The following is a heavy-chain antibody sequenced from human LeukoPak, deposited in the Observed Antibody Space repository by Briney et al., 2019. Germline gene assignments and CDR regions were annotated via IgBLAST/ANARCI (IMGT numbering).Heavy chain of an antibody. J-gene: IGHJ6*02. CDR1: GFTFSSYS. CDR2: ISSSSSYI. Sequence: PGGSLRLSCAASGFTFSSYSMNWVRQAPGKGLEWVSSISSSSSYIYYADSVKGRFTISRDNAKNSLYLQMNSLRAEDTAVYYCARVRVTMVRGVIRAYGMDVWGQGTTVTVSS. CDR3: ARVRVTMVRGVIRAYGMDV. D-gene: IGHD3-10*01. V-gene: IGHV3-21*01.